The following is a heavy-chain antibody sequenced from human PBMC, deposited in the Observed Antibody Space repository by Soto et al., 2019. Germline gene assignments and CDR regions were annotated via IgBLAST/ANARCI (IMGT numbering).Heavy chain of an antibody. CDR1: GFTFSSYS. D-gene: IGHD5-12*01. Sequence: GGSLRLSCAASGFTFSSYSMNWVRQAPGKGLEWVSSISSSSSYIYYADSVKGRFTISRDNAKNSLYLQMNSLRAEDTAVYYCASERGYSGPEGVCYWGQGTLVTVSS. CDR2: ISSSSSYI. J-gene: IGHJ4*02. V-gene: IGHV3-21*01. CDR3: ASERGYSGPEGVCY.